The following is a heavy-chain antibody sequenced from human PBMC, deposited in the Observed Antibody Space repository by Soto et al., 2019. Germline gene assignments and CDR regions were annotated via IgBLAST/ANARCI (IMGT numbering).Heavy chain of an antibody. J-gene: IGHJ4*02. CDR2: IYYSGSI. D-gene: IGHD6-13*01. Sequence: SETLSPTSTLSGCSISSSYWRWIRQPPGKGLEWIGYIYYSGSINYNPSLKSRVTISVDTSKNHLSLNLSSVTAADTAVYYCARHSGSWYYFDSWGQGTLVT. CDR1: GCSISSSY. V-gene: IGHV4-59*08. CDR3: ARHSGSWYYFDS.